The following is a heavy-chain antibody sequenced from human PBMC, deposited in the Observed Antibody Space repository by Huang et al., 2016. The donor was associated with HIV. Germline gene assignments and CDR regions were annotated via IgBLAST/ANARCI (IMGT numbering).Heavy chain of an antibody. Sequence: QVQLAESGGGVVQSGRSLRLSCAASGFTFNKFGRHWVRQAPGKGLEGAAVISYDGKNKEYADSGKGRCTITRDNSKNTLYLQMSSLRAEDTAVYYCAKDGTDGDYIGSWGQGTLVIVSS. J-gene: IGHJ4*02. V-gene: IGHV3-30*18. CDR2: ISYDGKNK. CDR3: AKDGTDGDYIGS. D-gene: IGHD4-17*01. CDR1: GFTFNKFG.